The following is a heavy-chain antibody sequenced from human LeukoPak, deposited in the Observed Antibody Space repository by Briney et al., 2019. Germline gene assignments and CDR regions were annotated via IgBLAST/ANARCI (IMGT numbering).Heavy chain of an antibody. CDR1: GFTFSSYG. D-gene: IGHD4-17*01. CDR2: ISYDGSNK. CDR3: ASHMTTVTPLGY. V-gene: IGHV3-30*03. Sequence: GWSLRLSCAASGFTFSSYGMHWVRQAPGKGLEWVAVISYDGSNKYYADSVKGRFTISRDNSKNTLYLQMNSLRAEDTAVYYCASHMTTVTPLGYWGQGTLVTVSS. J-gene: IGHJ4*02.